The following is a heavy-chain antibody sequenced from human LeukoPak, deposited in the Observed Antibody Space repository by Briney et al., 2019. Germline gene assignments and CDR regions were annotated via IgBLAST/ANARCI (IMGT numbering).Heavy chain of an antibody. CDR3: ARKFTAVAGIDAFDI. J-gene: IGHJ3*02. CDR1: GFTFSSYA. Sequence: GSLRLSCAASGFTFSSYAMNWVRQPPGKGLEWIGSIYYSGSTYYNPSLKSRVTISVDTSKNQFSLKLSSVTAADTAVYYCARKFTAVAGIDAFDIWGQGTMVTVSS. CDR2: IYYSGST. V-gene: IGHV4-38-2*01. D-gene: IGHD6-19*01.